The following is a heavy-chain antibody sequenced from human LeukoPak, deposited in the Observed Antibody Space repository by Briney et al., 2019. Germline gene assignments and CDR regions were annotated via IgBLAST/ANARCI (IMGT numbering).Heavy chain of an antibody. CDR2: VSAGGGST. CDR1: GXTFSGYA. D-gene: IGHD3-10*01. J-gene: IGHJ4*02. CDR3: AKRLYGSGGYYQFDY. V-gene: IGHV3-23*01. Sequence: GGSLRLSCAASGXTFSGYAMTWVRQAPGKGLEWVSTVSAGGGSTYYADSVKGRFTISRDNPKNTLHPQMNSLRAEDTAVYYCAKRLYGSGGYYQFDYWGQGTLVTVSS.